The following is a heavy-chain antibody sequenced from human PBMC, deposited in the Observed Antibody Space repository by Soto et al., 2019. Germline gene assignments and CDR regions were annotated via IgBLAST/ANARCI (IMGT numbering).Heavy chain of an antibody. J-gene: IGHJ4*02. CDR2: IWFDGSYK. V-gene: IGHV3-33*01. Sequence: GGSLRLSCAASGFTFNNYGMHWVRQAPGKGLEWVAVIWFDGSYKYYADSVEGRFTISRDDPKNTLFVQMNGLTAEDSAVYYCARDQDYFFDYCGQGTLVTVSS. CDR1: GFTFNNYG. CDR3: ARDQDYFFDY. D-gene: IGHD2-15*01.